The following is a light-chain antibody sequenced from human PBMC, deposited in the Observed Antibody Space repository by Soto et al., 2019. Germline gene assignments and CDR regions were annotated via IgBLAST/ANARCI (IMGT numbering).Light chain of an antibody. Sequence: QLVLTQPPSVSGAPGQRVTISCTGSSSNIGAGYDVHWYQQLPGTAPKLLIYGNNNRPSGVPDRFSGSKSGTSASLAITGLQAEDEADYYCQSYDTGLSGSYVFGTGTKLTVL. CDR3: QSYDTGLSGSYV. CDR2: GNN. CDR1: SSNIGAGYD. J-gene: IGLJ1*01. V-gene: IGLV1-40*01.